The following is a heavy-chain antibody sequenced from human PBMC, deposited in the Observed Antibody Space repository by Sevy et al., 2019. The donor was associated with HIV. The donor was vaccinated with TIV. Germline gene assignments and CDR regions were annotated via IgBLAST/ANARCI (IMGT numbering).Heavy chain of an antibody. J-gene: IGHJ4*02. D-gene: IGHD6-19*01. CDR3: ATSHSSGWYTIDC. CDR2: ISGSGGST. CDR1: GFTFSSYA. Sequence: GGSLRLSCAASGFTFSSYAMSWVRQAPGKGLEWVSAISGSGGSTYYADSVKGRFTISRDNSRNTLYLQMHSLRAEDTAVYYCATSHSSGWYTIDCWGQGTLVTVSS. V-gene: IGHV3-23*01.